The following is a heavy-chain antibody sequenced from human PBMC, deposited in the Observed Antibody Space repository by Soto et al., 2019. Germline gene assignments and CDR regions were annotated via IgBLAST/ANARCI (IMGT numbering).Heavy chain of an antibody. V-gene: IGHV4-39*01. D-gene: IGHD1-7*01. CDR3: ARGLTGTMMKISCFDP. CDR1: GHSISSGFYY. CDR2: VYYSGIT. J-gene: IGHJ5*02. Sequence: SETLSLTCAVSGHSISSGFYYWGWIRQSPGKGLEYIGIVYYSGITYYNPSLNSRVTISVDTSKNPFSLDLSSVTAADTAVYYCARGLTGTMMKISCFDPWGQGTLVTVSS.